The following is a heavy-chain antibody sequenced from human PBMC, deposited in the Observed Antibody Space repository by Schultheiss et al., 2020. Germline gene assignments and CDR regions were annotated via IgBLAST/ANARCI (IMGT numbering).Heavy chain of an antibody. CDR1: GFTFSSYA. V-gene: IGHV3-23*01. CDR3: AKGGYGAYYYYMDV. D-gene: IGHD5-12*01. CDR2: ISGSGGST. J-gene: IGHJ6*03. Sequence: GESLKISCAASGFTFSSYAMSWVRQAPGKGLEWVSAISGSGGSTYYADSVKGRFTISRDNSKNTLYLQMNSLRAEDTAVYYCAKGGYGAYYYYMDVWGKGTTVTVSS.